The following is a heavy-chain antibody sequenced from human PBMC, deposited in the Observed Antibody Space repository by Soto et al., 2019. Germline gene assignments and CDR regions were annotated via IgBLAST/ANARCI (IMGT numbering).Heavy chain of an antibody. CDR3: GRIDVSDFDS. CDR2: VSGSGSAT. V-gene: IGHV3-23*01. J-gene: IGHJ4*02. D-gene: IGHD1-26*01. Sequence: PGGSLRLSCAASGFTFRDYAMAWVRQAPGKGLEWVSTVSGSGSATNYADSVDGRFTISRDNSNNIMHLQMNSLRAEDSALYYCGRIDVSDFDSWGQGTLVTVSS. CDR1: GFTFRDYA.